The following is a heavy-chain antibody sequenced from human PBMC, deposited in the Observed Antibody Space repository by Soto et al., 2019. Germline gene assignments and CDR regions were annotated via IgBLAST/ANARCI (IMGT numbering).Heavy chain of an antibody. D-gene: IGHD3-3*01. V-gene: IGHV4-4*07. CDR2: IYTSGST. CDR3: AREAEWPPGPLDV. Sequence: SETLSLTCTVSGGSIRSYYWSWIRQPAGKGLEWIGRIYTSGSTNYNPTLKSRVTMSVDTSKNQFSLKLSSVTAADTAVYYCAREAEWPPGPLDVWGQGTTVTVSS. CDR1: GGSIRSYY. J-gene: IGHJ6*02.